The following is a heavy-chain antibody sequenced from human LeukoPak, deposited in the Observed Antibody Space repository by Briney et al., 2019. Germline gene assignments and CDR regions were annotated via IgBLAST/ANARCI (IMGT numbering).Heavy chain of an antibody. CDR3: VRQIATKGEWAFDL. CDR2: INLYGHI. V-gene: IGHV4-38-2*02. J-gene: IGHJ3*01. D-gene: IGHD2-21*01. CDR1: TAIPHGYY. Sequence: SETLSLTCTVSTAIPHGYYWGWIRQSPGKGLDWIGGINLYGHIYYNPCLKSRAFISMDRSTKQFFLKLSSLTVADTAVYYCVRQIATKGEWAFDLWGQGTMVTASS.